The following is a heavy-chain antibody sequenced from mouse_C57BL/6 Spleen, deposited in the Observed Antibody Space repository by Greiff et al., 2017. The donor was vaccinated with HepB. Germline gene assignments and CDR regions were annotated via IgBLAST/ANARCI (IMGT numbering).Heavy chain of an antibody. J-gene: IGHJ2*01. CDR3: ARRGGDYFDY. CDR1: GYTFTDHY. CDR2: INPNNGGT. V-gene: IGHV1-26*01. Sequence: EVQLQQSGPELVKPGASVKISCKASGYTFTDHYMNGVKLSHGKSLEWIGDINPNNGGTSYNQKFKGKATLTVDKSSSTAYMELRSLASEDTAVYYCARRGGDYFDYWGQGTTLTVAS.